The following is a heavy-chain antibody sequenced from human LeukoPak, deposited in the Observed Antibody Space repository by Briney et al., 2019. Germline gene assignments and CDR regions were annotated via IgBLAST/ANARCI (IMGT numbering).Heavy chain of an antibody. V-gene: IGHV3-23*01. CDR1: GFTFSSYA. CDR2: ISGSGDNT. D-gene: IGHD3-22*01. Sequence: GALRLSCAASGFTFSSYAMSWVRQAPGKGLEWVSGISGSGDNTYYADSVKGRFTISRDNSKNTLYVQVNSLGTEDTAAYYCAKGSYYDSSGSFYFDYWGQGTLVTVSS. J-gene: IGHJ4*02. CDR3: AKGSYYDSSGSFYFDY.